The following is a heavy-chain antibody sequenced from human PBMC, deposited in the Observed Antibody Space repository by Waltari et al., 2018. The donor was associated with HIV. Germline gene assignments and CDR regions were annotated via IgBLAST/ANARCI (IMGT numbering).Heavy chain of an antibody. J-gene: IGHJ6*02. CDR1: GGSISSGVYY. D-gene: IGHD3-3*01. CDR3: ARECCDFWSGYSRHYYYGMDV. CDR2: IYYSGST. Sequence: QVQLQESGPGLVKPSQTLSLTCTVSGGSISSGVYYWSWIRQPPGKGLEWIGYIYYSGSTYYSPSLKSRVTISLDTSKNQFSLKLSAVTAADTAVYYCARECCDFWSGYSRHYYYGMDVWGQGTTVTVSS. V-gene: IGHV4-30-4*01.